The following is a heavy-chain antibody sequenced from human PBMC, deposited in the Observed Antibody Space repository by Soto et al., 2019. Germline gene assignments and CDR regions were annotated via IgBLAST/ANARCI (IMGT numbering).Heavy chain of an antibody. V-gene: IGHV3-21*01. Sequence: GGSLRLSCAASEFTFSSYSMNWVRQAPGKGLEWVSSISSSSSYIYYADSVKGRFTISRDNAKNSLYLQMNSLRAEDTAVYYCARDSGVYSGSYGYWGQGTLVTVSS. CDR1: EFTFSSYS. D-gene: IGHD1-26*01. CDR2: ISSSSSYI. J-gene: IGHJ4*02. CDR3: ARDSGVYSGSYGY.